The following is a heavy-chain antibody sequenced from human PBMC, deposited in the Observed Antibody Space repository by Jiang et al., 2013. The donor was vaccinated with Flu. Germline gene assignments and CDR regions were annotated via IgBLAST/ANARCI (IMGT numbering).Heavy chain of an antibody. D-gene: IGHD1-1*01. CDR2: INHSGST. CDR3: ARWKNYYYYYGMDV. J-gene: IGHJ6*02. CDR1: GGSFSGYY. Sequence: LLKPSETLSLTCAVYGGSFSGYYWSWIRQPPGKGLEWIGEINHSGSTNYNPSLKSRVTISVDTSKNQFSLKLSSVTAADTAVYYCARWKNYYYYYGMDVWGQGTTVTVSS. V-gene: IGHV4-34*01.